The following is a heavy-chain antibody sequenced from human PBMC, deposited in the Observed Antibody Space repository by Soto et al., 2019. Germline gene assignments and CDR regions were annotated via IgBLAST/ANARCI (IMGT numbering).Heavy chain of an antibody. CDR2: VYYTGST. CDR3: VRTAREGAVAPHWFDR. CDR1: GASIRSTDYY. Sequence: SETLSLTCTVSGASIRSTDYYWSWIRQAPGKGLEWIGYVYYTGSTCYNPSLMSRLTISVDTSKNQFSLKLTSVTAAETAVYYCVRTAREGAVAPHWFDRWGQGTQVTVSS. D-gene: IGHD2-21*02. J-gene: IGHJ5*02. V-gene: IGHV4-30-4*01.